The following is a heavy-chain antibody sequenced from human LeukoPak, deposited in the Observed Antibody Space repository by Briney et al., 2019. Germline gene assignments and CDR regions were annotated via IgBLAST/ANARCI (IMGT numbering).Heavy chain of an antibody. J-gene: IGHJ4*02. CDR2: INPSSGST. V-gene: IGHV1-46*01. CDR3: VRSKMAGDY. D-gene: IGHD5-24*01. Sequence: ASVKVSCKASGYTFTSYYMHWVRQAPGQGLEWMGIINPSSGSTTYAQKFQGRATMTRDTSTSTVYMELSSLRSEDTAVYYCVRSKMAGDYWGQGTLVTVPS. CDR1: GYTFTSYY.